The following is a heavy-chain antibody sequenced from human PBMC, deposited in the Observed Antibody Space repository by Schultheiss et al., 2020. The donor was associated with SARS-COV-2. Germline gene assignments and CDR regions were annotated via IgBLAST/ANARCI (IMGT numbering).Heavy chain of an antibody. D-gene: IGHD6-19*01. J-gene: IGHJ4*02. CDR3: AKDFVGYSSGWYVFDY. CDR2: ILYDGSKK. V-gene: IGHV3-30*18. CDR1: GFTFSSYS. Sequence: GESLKISCSASGFTFSSYSMNWVRQAPGKGLEWVAVILYDGSKKYYKNSVKGRFTISRDNSKNTLYLQMNSLRAEDTAVYYCAKDFVGYSSGWYVFDYWGQGTLVTVSS.